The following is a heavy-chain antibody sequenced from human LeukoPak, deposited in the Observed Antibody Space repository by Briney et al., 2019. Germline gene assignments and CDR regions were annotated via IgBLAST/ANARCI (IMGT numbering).Heavy chain of an antibody. CDR3: ARHDYGADFSACDI. D-gene: IGHD4-17*01. CDR2: IHHSGST. Sequence: PSETLSLTCAVSGASISTNTWWTWVRQPPGKGLEWIGEIHHSGSTNYNPSLKSRVSISVDSSKNQFSLNLRSVTAADTAVYYCARHDYGADFSACDIWGQGTTVTVSS. V-gene: IGHV4-4*02. J-gene: IGHJ3*02. CDR1: GASISTNTW.